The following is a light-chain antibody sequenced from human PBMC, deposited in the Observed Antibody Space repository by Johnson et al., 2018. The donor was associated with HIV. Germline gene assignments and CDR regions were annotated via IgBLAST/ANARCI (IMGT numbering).Light chain of an antibody. CDR3: GTWDSSLSAYV. CDR2: DNN. V-gene: IGLV1-51*01. J-gene: IGLJ1*01. Sequence: QSVLTQPPSVSAAPGQKVTISCSGSSSNIGNNYVSWYQQLPGTAPKLLIYDNNKRPSGIPDRFSGSKSGTSATLGITGLQTGDEADYYGGTWDSSLSAYVFGTGTKVTF. CDR1: SSNIGNNY.